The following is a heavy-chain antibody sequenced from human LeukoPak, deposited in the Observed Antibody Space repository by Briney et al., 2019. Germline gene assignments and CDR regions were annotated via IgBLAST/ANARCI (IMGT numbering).Heavy chain of an antibody. J-gene: IGHJ1*01. CDR3: ASDYYCSSTSCRADEYFQH. Sequence: PSETLSLTCAVYGGSFSGYYWSWIRQPPGKGLEWIGEINHSGSTNYNPSLKSRVTISVDTSKNQFSLKLSSVTAADTAVYYCASDYYCSSTSCRADEYFQHWGQGTLVTVSS. CDR1: GGSFSGYY. CDR2: INHSGST. D-gene: IGHD2-2*01. V-gene: IGHV4-34*01.